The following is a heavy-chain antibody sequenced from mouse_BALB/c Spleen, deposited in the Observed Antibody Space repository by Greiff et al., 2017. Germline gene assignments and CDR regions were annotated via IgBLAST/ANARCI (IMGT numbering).Heavy chain of an antibody. CDR3: ARVWLRRNYAMDY. CDR2: ISSGGSYT. D-gene: IGHD2-2*01. V-gene: IGHV5-6*01. Sequence: EVMLVESGGDLVKPGGSLKLSCAASGFTFSSYGMSWVRQTPDKRLEWVATISSGGSYTYYPDSVKGRFTISRDNAKNTLYLQMSSLKSEDTAMYYCARVWLRRNYAMDYWGQGTSVTVSS. CDR1: GFTFSSYG. J-gene: IGHJ4*01.